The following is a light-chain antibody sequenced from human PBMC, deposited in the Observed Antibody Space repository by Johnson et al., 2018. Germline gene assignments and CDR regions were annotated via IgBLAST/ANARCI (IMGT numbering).Light chain of an antibody. CDR1: SSNIGNNY. Sequence: SVLTQPPSVSAAPGQKVTISCSGSSSNIGNNYVSWYQQLPGTAPKLLIYENNKRPSGIPDRFSGSKSGTSATLGITGLQTGVEADYYCGTWDSSLIAGNVCGTGPKVTVL. CDR3: GTWDSSLIAGNV. V-gene: IGLV1-51*02. CDR2: ENN. J-gene: IGLJ1*01.